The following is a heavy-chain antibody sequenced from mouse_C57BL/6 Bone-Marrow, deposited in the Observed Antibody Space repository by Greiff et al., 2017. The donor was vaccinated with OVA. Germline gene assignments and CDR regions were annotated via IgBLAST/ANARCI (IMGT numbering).Heavy chain of an antibody. CDR1: GFTFSSYA. V-gene: IGHV5-4*01. Sequence: EVQVVESGGGLVKPGGSLTLSCAASGFTFSSYAMSWFRQTPQKRLVWVATISDGGSYTYYPDNVKGRFTISRDTAKNNLYLQMSHLKSEDTAMYYCARVGLRPFAYWGQGTLVTVSA. D-gene: IGHD2-4*01. J-gene: IGHJ3*01. CDR3: ARVGLRPFAY. CDR2: ISDGGSYT.